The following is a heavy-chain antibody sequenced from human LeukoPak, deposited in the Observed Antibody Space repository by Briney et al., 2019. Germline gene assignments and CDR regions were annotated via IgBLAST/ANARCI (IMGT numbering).Heavy chain of an antibody. J-gene: IGHJ4*02. Sequence: GGSLRLSCAASGFTFSNYWMSWVRQAPGKGLEWVANIKQDGSEDYYVDSVKGRFTTSRDNAKNSLYLQMNSLRAEDTALYYCARGAGGLDYWGQGTLVTVSS. V-gene: IGHV3-7*01. CDR3: ARGAGGLDY. D-gene: IGHD3-16*01. CDR2: IKQDGSED. CDR1: GFTFSNYW.